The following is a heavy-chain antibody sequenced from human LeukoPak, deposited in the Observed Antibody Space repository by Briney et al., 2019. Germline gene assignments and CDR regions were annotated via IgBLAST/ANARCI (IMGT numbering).Heavy chain of an antibody. D-gene: IGHD3-9*01. CDR3: ARDVRYFDWLLISDAFDI. CDR1: GYTFTSYG. CDR2: ISAYNGNT. Sequence: GASVKVPCKASGYTFTSYGISWVRQAPGQGLEWMGWISAYNGNTNYAQKLQGRVTMTTDTSTSTAYMELRSLRSDDTAVYYCARDVRYFDWLLISDAFDIWGQGTMVTVSS. V-gene: IGHV1-18*01. J-gene: IGHJ3*02.